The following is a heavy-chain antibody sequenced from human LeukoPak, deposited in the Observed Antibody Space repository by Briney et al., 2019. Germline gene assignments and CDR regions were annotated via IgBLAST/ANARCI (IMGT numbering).Heavy chain of an antibody. D-gene: IGHD3-10*01. V-gene: IGHV1-46*01. J-gene: IGHJ4*02. CDR2: INPSGGST. CDR1: GYAFTSYY. CDR3: ARGGSGSYYIFDY. Sequence: ASVKVCCKASGYAFTSYYMHWVRHAPGQGLEWMGIINPSGGSTSYAQKFQGRVTMTMDMSTSTAYMELSSLRSEDTAVYYCARGGSGSYYIFDYWGQGTLVTVSS.